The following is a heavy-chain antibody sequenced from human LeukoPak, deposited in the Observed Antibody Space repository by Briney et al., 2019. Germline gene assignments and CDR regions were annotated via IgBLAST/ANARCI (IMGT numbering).Heavy chain of an antibody. CDR3: ARESGRFFSDH. D-gene: IGHD6-19*01. CDR2: ISRTSSYI. V-gene: IGHV3-21*04. Sequence: PGGSLRLSCAASGFTFSNYNMNWVRQAPGKGLEWVSSISRTSSYIYYADSVKGRFTISRDNAKNSLNLQMNSLRAEDTAVYYCARESGRFFSDHWGQGTLVTVSS. J-gene: IGHJ5*02. CDR1: GFTFSNYN.